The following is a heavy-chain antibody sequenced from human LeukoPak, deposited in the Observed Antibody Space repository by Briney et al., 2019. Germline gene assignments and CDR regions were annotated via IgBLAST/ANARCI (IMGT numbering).Heavy chain of an antibody. Sequence: PGGSLRLSCAASGFTFSGSAMHWVRQASGKGLEWVGRIRSKANSYATAYAASVKGRFTISRDDSKNTAYLQMSSLKTEDTAVYYCTTIFGVVRRGTDAFDIWGQGTMVTVSS. J-gene: IGHJ3*02. V-gene: IGHV3-73*01. CDR2: IRSKANSYAT. CDR3: TTIFGVVRRGTDAFDI. D-gene: IGHD3-3*01. CDR1: GFTFSGSA.